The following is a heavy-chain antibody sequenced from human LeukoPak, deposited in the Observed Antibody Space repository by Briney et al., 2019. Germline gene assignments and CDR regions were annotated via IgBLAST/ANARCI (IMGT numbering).Heavy chain of an antibody. Sequence: ASVKVSCKASGGTFSSYAISWVRQAPGQGLEWMGGIIPIFGTANYAQKFQGRVTITADESTSTAYMELISLRSEDTAVYYCARASSHYGSGSYSLDYWGQGTLVTVSS. CDR1: GGTFSSYA. CDR2: IIPIFGTA. CDR3: ARASSHYGSGSYSLDY. D-gene: IGHD3-10*01. V-gene: IGHV1-69*13. J-gene: IGHJ4*02.